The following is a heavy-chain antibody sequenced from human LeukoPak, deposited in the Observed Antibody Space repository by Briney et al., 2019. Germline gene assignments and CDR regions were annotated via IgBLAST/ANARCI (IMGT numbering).Heavy chain of an antibody. Sequence: SETLSLTCTVSGGSISSSSYYWGWIRQPPGKGLEWIGSIYYSGSTYYNPYLKSRVTISVDTSKNQFSLKLSSVTAADTAVYYCARLYGDYVGFWGQGTLVTVSS. CDR2: IYYSGST. CDR3: ARLYGDYVGF. D-gene: IGHD4-17*01. V-gene: IGHV4-39*01. J-gene: IGHJ4*02. CDR1: GGSISSSSYY.